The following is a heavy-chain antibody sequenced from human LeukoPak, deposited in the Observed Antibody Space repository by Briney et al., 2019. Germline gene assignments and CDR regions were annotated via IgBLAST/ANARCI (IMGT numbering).Heavy chain of an antibody. CDR1: GFAFSSYA. J-gene: IGHJ4*02. CDR3: AKDLGRDGYEIFDY. V-gene: IGHV3-23*01. Sequence: GGALRLSCAASGFAFSSYAMSWVRQAPGKGLEWVSTISSSGGSTYYADSVKGRFTVSRDNYKNTVFLQMNRLRAEDTAVYYCAKDLGRDGYEIFDYWGQGTLVTVSS. CDR2: ISSSGGST. D-gene: IGHD5-24*01.